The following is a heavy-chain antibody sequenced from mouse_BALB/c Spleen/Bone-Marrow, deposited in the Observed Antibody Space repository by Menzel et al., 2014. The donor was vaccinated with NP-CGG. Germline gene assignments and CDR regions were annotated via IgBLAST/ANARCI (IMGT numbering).Heavy chain of an antibody. CDR1: GDSITSGY. CDR3: ATYDGYYFDY. V-gene: IGHV3-8*02. J-gene: IGHJ2*01. CDR2: ISYSNNT. Sequence: DVKLVESGPSLVKPSQTLSLTCSVTGDSITSGYWNWIRRFPGNKLEYLGYISYSNNTYYNPSLKSRISITRDTSKYQYYLQLNSVTTEDTATYYCATYDGYYFDYWGQGTTLTVSS. D-gene: IGHD1-2*01.